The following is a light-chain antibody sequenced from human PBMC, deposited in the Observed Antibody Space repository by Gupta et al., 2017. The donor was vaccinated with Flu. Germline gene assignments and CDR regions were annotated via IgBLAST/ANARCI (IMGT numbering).Light chain of an antibody. CDR2: EAS. V-gene: IGKV1-33*01. CDR3: QQYDNLLRT. CDR1: QGINNC. J-gene: IGKJ5*01. Sequence: PSSLSASVGDRVTITCRASQGINNCLNWYQQKPGKAPKLLIYEASSLETGVPSRFSGSGSGTEFTLTISSLQPEDIATYYCQQYDNLLRTFGQGTRLEIK.